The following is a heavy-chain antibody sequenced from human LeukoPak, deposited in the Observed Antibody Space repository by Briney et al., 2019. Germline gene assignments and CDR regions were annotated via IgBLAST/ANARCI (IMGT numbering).Heavy chain of an antibody. CDR2: INHSGST. V-gene: IGHV4-34*01. J-gene: IGHJ4*02. Sequence: PSETLSLTCAVYGGSFSGYYWSWIRQPPGKGLEWIGEINHSGSTNYNPSLKSRVTISVDTSKNQFSLKLSSVTAADTAVYYCEGVAVAGTVHWGQGTLVTVSS. D-gene: IGHD6-19*01. CDR3: EGVAVAGTVH. CDR1: GGSFSGYY.